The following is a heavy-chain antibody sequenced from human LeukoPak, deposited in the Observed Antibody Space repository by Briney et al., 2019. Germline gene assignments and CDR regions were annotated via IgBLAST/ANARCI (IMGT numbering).Heavy chain of an antibody. V-gene: IGHV3-48*03. CDR1: GFTFSSYE. J-gene: IGHJ4*01. Sequence: GGSLRLSCAASGFTFSSYEMNWVRQAPGKGLEWVSYISSSDGTIYYADSVKGRFTISRDNAKNSLYLQMNSLRAEDTAVYYCARDRDVDDFDSWGHGTLVTVSS. CDR2: ISSSDGTI. D-gene: IGHD2-15*01. CDR3: ARDRDVDDFDS.